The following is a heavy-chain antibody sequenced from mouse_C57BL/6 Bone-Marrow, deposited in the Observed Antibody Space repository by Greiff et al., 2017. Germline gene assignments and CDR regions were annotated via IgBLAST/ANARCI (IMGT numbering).Heavy chain of an antibody. Sequence: QVQLQQPGAELVMPGASVKLSCKASGYTFTSYWMHWVKQRPGQGLEWIGELDPSASYTNYNQKFKGKSTLTVDKSSSTAYMQLSSLTSEDSAVYYCARSGDYGDYYAMDYWGQGTSVTVSS. D-gene: IGHD2-4*01. V-gene: IGHV1-69*01. CDR2: LDPSASYT. J-gene: IGHJ4*01. CDR3: ARSGDYGDYYAMDY. CDR1: GYTFTSYW.